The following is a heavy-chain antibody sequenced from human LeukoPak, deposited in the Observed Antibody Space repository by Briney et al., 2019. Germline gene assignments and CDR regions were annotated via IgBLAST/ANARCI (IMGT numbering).Heavy chain of an antibody. CDR2: IKSKTDGGTT. CDR1: GFTFSSYS. J-gene: IGHJ4*02. V-gene: IGHV3-15*01. D-gene: IGHD7-27*01. CDR3: TTGNWGSFSY. Sequence: GGSLRLSCAASGFTFSSYSMNWVRQAPGKGLEWVGRIKSKTDGGTTDYAAPVKGRFTISRDDSKHTLYLLVSSLKTEDTAVYYCTTGNWGSFSYWGQGALVTVSS.